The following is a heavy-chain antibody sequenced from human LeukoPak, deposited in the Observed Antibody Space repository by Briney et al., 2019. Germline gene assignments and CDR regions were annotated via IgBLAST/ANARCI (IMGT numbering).Heavy chain of an antibody. Sequence: GVTLRLSCAASGFTFSSYWMSWVRQAPGKGLEWVANIKQDGSEKYYVDSVKGRFTISRDNAKNSLYLQMNSLRVEDTAVYYCAKEGRSLQTYWGQGTLVTVSS. J-gene: IGHJ4*02. CDR2: IKQDGSEK. V-gene: IGHV3-7*03. CDR3: AKEGRSLQTY. D-gene: IGHD5-24*01. CDR1: GFTFSSYW.